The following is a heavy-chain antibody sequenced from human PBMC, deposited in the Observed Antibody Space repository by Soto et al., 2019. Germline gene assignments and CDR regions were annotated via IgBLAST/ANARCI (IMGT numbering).Heavy chain of an antibody. Sequence: SETLSLTCTVSGGSISSYYWIWIRQPPGKGLEWIGYIYYSGSTNYNPSLKSRVTISVDTSKNQFSLKLSSVTAADTAVYYCARAVSYGSSCHNWFDPGGREPRVTV. CDR2: IYYSGST. CDR1: GGSISSYY. J-gene: IGHJ5*02. CDR3: ARAVSYGSSCHNWFDP. V-gene: IGHV4-59*01. D-gene: IGHD6-13*01.